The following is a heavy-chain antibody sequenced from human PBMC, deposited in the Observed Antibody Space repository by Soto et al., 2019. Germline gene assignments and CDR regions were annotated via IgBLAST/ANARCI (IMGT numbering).Heavy chain of an antibody. Sequence: GASVKVSCKASGYTFTSYDINWVRQATVQGLEWMGWMNPNSGNTGYAQKFQGRVTMTRNTSISTAYMELSSLRSEDTAGYYFARYGYSSSNSRYDSNYAAFDIWRQGTMVPLPS. CDR2: MNPNSGNT. CDR1: GYTFTSYD. D-gene: IGHD2-2*01. J-gene: IGHJ3*02. V-gene: IGHV1-8*01. CDR3: ARYGYSSSNSRYDSNYAAFDI.